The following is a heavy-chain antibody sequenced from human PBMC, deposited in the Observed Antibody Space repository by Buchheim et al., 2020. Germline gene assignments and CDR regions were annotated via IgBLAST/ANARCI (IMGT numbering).Heavy chain of an antibody. D-gene: IGHD3-22*01. J-gene: IGHJ4*02. CDR2: IYYSGST. CDR3: ARHTGAPYDSSGYYSNDEGDY. CDR1: GGSISSSSYY. Sequence: QLQLQESGPGLVKPSETLSLTCTVSGGSISSSSYYWGWIRQPPGKGLEWIGSIYYSGSTYYNPSLKSRVTISVDTSKNPFSLKLSSVTAADTAVYYCARHTGAPYDSSGYYSNDEGDYWGQGTL. V-gene: IGHV4-39*01.